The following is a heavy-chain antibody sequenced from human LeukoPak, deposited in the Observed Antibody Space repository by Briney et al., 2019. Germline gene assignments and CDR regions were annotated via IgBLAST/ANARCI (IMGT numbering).Heavy chain of an antibody. V-gene: IGHV1-2*02. Sequence: RASVKVSCKASGYTFTGYYIHWVRQAPGQGLEWMGWINPNSGGTNYAQKFQGRVTMTRDTSISTAYMQLSRLSSDDTAVYYCARVDDRGHYYDSSGPRKLFDYWGQGTLVTVSS. D-gene: IGHD3-22*01. CDR2: INPNSGGT. CDR3: ARVDDRGHYYDSSGPRKLFDY. J-gene: IGHJ4*02. CDR1: GYTFTGYY.